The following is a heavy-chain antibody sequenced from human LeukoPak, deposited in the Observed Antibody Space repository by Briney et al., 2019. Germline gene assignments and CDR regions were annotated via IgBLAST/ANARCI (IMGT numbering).Heavy chain of an antibody. J-gene: IGHJ4*02. CDR2: MNPNSGNT. V-gene: IGHV1-8*03. Sequence: ASVKVSCKASGYTFTSYDINWVRQATGQGLEWMGWMNPNSGNTGYGQKFQGRVTITRNTSINTAYMELSSLRSEDTAVYYCARGRRQYSEFDFWGQGTLATVSS. CDR1: GYTFTSYD. CDR3: ARGRRQYSEFDF. D-gene: IGHD1-26*01.